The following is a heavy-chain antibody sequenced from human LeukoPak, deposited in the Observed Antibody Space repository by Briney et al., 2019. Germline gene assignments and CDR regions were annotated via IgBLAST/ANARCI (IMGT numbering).Heavy chain of an antibody. J-gene: IGHJ4*02. D-gene: IGHD3-3*02. V-gene: IGHV4-59*01. CDR3: ARGGHFWSGSQSHYFDY. Sequence: SETLSLTCTVSGGSISTYCWSWIRQPPGKGLEWIGYIYYSGSTNYNPSLKSRVTISVDTSKNQFSLKLSSVTAADTAVYYCARGGHFWSGSQSHYFDYWGQGTLVTVSS. CDR2: IYYSGST. CDR1: GGSISTYC.